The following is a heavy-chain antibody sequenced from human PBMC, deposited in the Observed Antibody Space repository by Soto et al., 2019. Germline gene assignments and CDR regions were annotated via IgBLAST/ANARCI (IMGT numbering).Heavy chain of an antibody. V-gene: IGHV4-39*01. J-gene: IGHJ5*02. Sequence: QLQLQESGPGLVKPSETLSLTCTVSGGSISSSSYYWGWIRQPPGKGLEWIGSIYYSGSTYYNPSLKSRVTISVDTSKNQFSLKLSSVTAADTAVYYCAMGVVIIWFDPWGQGTLVTVSS. CDR3: AMGVVIIWFDP. D-gene: IGHD3-3*01. CDR1: GGSISSSSYY. CDR2: IYYSGST.